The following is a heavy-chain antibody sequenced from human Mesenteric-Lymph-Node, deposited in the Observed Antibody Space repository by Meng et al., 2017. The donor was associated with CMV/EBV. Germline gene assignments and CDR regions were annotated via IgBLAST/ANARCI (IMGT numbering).Heavy chain of an antibody. CDR1: GFTFGDYA. D-gene: IGHD2-2*01. J-gene: IGHJ4*02. CDR3: AKDNQLESYYFDY. Sequence: SLKISCAASGFTFGDYAMHWVRQAPGKGLEWVSGISWNSGSIGYADSVKGRFTISRDNAKNSLYLQMNSLRAEDTALYYCAKDNQLESYYFDYWGQGTLVTVSS. V-gene: IGHV3-9*01. CDR2: ISWNSGSI.